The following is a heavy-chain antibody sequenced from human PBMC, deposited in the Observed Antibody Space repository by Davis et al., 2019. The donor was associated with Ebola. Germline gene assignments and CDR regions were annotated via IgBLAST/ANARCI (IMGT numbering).Heavy chain of an antibody. J-gene: IGHJ4*02. CDR1: GFTVNTNY. CDR3: ARVAMIRGVLFDY. Sequence: GGSLRLSCAASGFTVNTNYMGWLRQAPGKGLEWVSVIYRDGNTFYADSLKGRFTISRDNSKNTLFLQMNSLTADDTAVYYCARVAMIRGVLFDYWGQGALVTVSS. V-gene: IGHV3-53*05. D-gene: IGHD3-10*01. CDR2: IYRDGNT.